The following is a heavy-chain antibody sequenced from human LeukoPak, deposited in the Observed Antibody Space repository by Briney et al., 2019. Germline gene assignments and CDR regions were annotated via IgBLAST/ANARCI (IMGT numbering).Heavy chain of an antibody. D-gene: IGHD3-10*01. CDR1: GGSVTSGGFY. CDR3: ARHSGSGSESRPFDP. CDR2: IYYTGST. J-gene: IGHJ5*02. Sequence: PLETLSLTCSVSGGSVTSGGFYWGWLRQPPGKGPEWIATIYYTGSTYYSPSLKSRVTISIDTSKNQFSLRMTSVTATDTAVYHCARHSGSGSESRPFDPWGQGTPVTVSS. V-gene: IGHV4-39*01.